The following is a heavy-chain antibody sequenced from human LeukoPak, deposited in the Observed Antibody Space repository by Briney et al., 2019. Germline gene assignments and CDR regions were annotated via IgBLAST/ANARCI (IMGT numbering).Heavy chain of an antibody. CDR1: GGTFSSYA. CDR2: IIPILGIA. D-gene: IGHD6-19*01. J-gene: IGHJ4*02. V-gene: IGHV1-69*04. Sequence: SVKVSCKASGGTFSSYAISWARQAPGQGLEWMGRIIPILGIANYAQKFQGRVTITADKSTSTAYMELSSLRSEDTAVYYCATYGIAVAGTGYYFDYWGQGTLVTVSS. CDR3: ATYGIAVAGTGYYFDY.